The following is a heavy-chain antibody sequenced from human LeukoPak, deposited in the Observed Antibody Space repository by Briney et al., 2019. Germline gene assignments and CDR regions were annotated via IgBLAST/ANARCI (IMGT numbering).Heavy chain of an antibody. J-gene: IGHJ3*02. CDR1: GGSISSSSYY. CDR3: ARALSSGWYVDAFDI. V-gene: IGHV4-39*07. D-gene: IGHD6-19*01. Sequence: SETLSLTCTVSGGSISSSSYYWGWIRQPPGKGLEWIGSIYYSGSTYYNPSLKSRVTISVDTSKNQFSLKLSSVTAADTAVYYCARALSSGWYVDAFDIWGQGTMVTVSS. CDR2: IYYSGST.